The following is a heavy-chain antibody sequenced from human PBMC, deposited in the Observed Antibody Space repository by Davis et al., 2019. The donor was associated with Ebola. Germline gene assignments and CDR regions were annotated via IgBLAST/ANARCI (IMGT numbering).Heavy chain of an antibody. D-gene: IGHD3-3*01. J-gene: IGHJ4*02. CDR3: NTDRGITFLGVVILNDF. V-gene: IGHV3-15*01. CDR1: GFTFSDAW. Sequence: GESLKISCAASGFTFSDAWLSWVRQAPGKGLEWVGRVKSKKAGGTTDYAAPVKGRFSISRDDSKNTVFLEMNNLKTEDTGVYYCNTDRGITFLGVVILNDFWGQGIPVSVSS. CDR2: VKSKKAGGTT.